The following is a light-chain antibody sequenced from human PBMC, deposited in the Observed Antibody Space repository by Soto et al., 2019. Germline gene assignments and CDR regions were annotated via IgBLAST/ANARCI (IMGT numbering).Light chain of an antibody. CDR2: DAS. Sequence: EIVLTQSPATLSLSPGERATLSCRASQSVSSGLAWYQQKPGQAPRLLIYDASNRATGIPARFSGSGSGADFTLTISSLEPEDFAVYYCQQRTNWPLTFGPGTKVDIK. CDR1: QSVSSG. J-gene: IGKJ3*01. CDR3: QQRTNWPLT. V-gene: IGKV3-11*01.